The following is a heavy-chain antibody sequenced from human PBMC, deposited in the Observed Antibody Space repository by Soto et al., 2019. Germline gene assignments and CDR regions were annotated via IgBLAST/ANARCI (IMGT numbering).Heavy chain of an antibody. CDR2: IYYSGST. CDR1: GGSISSSSYY. D-gene: IGHD4-17*01. J-gene: IGHJ6*02. Sequence: SETLSLTCTVSGGSISSSSYYWGWIRQPPGKGLEWIGSIYYSGSTYYNPSLKSRVTISVDTSKNQFSLKLSSVTAADTAVYYCARQVGNGDYWSSARLGAYYYYGMDVWGQGTTVTVSS. V-gene: IGHV4-39*01. CDR3: ARQVGNGDYWSSARLGAYYYYGMDV.